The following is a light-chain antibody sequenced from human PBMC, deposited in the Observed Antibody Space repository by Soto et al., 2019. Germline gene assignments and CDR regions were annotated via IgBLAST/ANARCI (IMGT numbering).Light chain of an antibody. Sequence: ALTQPASVSGSPGQSITISCTGARTDVDGHDYVSWYQQHPGQAPKLIIFDVHNRPSGVSSRFSGSKSGDTASLTISGLRAEDDGDYYCSSYTASTPFYVFGTGTKLTVL. V-gene: IGLV2-14*03. CDR2: DVH. CDR3: SSYTASTPFYV. J-gene: IGLJ1*01. CDR1: RTDVDGHDY.